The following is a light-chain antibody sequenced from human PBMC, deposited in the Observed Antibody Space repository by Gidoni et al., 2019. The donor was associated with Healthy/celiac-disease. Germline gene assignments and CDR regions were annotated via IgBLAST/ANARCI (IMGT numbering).Light chain of an antibody. CDR2: GAS. V-gene: IGKV3-20*01. Sequence: EIVFTQSPGTLSLSPGERATLSCRASQSVSSSYLAWYQQKPGQDPRLLIYGASSRATGIPDRFSGSGSGTDFTLTISRLEPEDFAVYYCQQYGSSLRLTFGGGTKVEIK. CDR1: QSVSSSY. J-gene: IGKJ4*01. CDR3: QQYGSSLRLT.